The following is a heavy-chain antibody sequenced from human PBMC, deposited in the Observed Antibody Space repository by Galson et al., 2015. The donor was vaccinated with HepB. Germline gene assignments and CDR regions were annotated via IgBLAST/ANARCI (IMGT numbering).Heavy chain of an antibody. CDR2: TNTISTNI. CDR1: GFTFSSYS. J-gene: IGHJ4*02. D-gene: IGHD1-26*01. Sequence: SLRLSCAASGFTFSSYSMNWVRRAPGKGLEWLSYTNTISTNIYYADSVRGRFTISRDNAKNSLYLQMNSLRAEDTAVYYCARGLLRLIDYWGQGTLVTVSS. CDR3: ARGLLRLIDY. V-gene: IGHV3-48*01.